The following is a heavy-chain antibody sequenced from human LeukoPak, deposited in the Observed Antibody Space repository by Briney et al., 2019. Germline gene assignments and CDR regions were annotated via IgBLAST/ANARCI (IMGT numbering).Heavy chain of an antibody. CDR1: GFTFSNYN. Sequence: GGSLRLSCAASGFTFSNYNMNWVRQAPGKGLEWVSYISSSSSTIYYADSVKGRFTISRDNAKNSLYLQMNSLRAEDTAVFYCARDRGGTDDFWSGYYTGYFDYWGQGTLVTVSS. CDR3: ARDRGGTDDFWSGYYTGYFDY. V-gene: IGHV3-48*01. J-gene: IGHJ4*02. CDR2: ISSSSSTI. D-gene: IGHD3-3*01.